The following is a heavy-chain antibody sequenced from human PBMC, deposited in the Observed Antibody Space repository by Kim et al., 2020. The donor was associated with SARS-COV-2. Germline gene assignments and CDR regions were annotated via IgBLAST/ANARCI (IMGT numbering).Heavy chain of an antibody. CDR1: GFTFSSYG. CDR3: ARVSSSSYYYYYYGMDV. J-gene: IGHJ6*02. CDR2: ISYDGSNK. Sequence: GGSLRLSCAASGFTFSSYGMHWVRQAPGKGLEWVAVISYDGSNKYYADSEKGRFTISRDNSKNTLYLQMNSLRAEDTAVYYCARVSSSSYYYYYYGMDVWGQGTTVTVSS. V-gene: IGHV3-33*05. D-gene: IGHD6-13*01.